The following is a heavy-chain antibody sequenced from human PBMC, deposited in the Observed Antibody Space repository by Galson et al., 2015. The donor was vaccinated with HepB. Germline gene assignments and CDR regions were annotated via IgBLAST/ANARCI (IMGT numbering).Heavy chain of an antibody. D-gene: IGHD5-24*01. V-gene: IGHV4-39*01. J-gene: IGHJ4*02. CDR3: ASGRRDGYRYFDY. CDR2: NFYSGGT. Sequence: ETLSLTCTVSGGSISSSNYYWGWIRQPPGKGLARIGSNFYSGGTYYNPSLKGRVTITVETSKNQLSLKVNSVTAADTAFYYCASGRRDGYRYFDYWGQGTLVTVSS. CDR1: GGSISSSNYY.